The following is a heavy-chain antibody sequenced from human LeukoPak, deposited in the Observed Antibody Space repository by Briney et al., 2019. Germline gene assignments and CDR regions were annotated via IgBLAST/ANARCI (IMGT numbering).Heavy chain of an antibody. CDR2: INPNSGGT. CDR1: GYTFTGYY. Sequence: ASVKVSCKASGYTFTGYYMHWVRQAPGQGLEWMGWINPNSGGTNYAQKFQGRVTMTRDTSISTAYMELSSLRSEDTAVYYCATRRDGYNYWWFDYWGQGTLVTVSS. CDR3: ATRRDGYNYWWFDY. D-gene: IGHD5-12*01. J-gene: IGHJ4*02. V-gene: IGHV1-2*02.